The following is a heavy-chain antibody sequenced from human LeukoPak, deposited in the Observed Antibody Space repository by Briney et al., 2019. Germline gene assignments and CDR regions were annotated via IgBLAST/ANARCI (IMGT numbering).Heavy chain of an antibody. J-gene: IGHJ4*02. V-gene: IGHV3-21*01. D-gene: IGHD2-15*01. CDR2: ISSSSSYI. CDR1: GFTFSSYS. Sequence: GGSLRLSCAASGFTFSSYSMNWVRQAPGKGLEWVSSISSSSSYIYYADSVKGRFTISRDNAKNSLYLQMNSLGAEDTAVYYCARDVCSGGSCYGRWGQGTLVTVSS. CDR3: ARDVCSGGSCYGR.